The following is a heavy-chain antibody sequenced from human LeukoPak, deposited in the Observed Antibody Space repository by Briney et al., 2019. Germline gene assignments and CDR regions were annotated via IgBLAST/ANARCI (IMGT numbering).Heavy chain of an antibody. J-gene: IGHJ4*02. V-gene: IGHV3-66*01. D-gene: IGHD3-16*01. CDR2: IHRGGNT. CDR3: ERDPGYCLGVDYGDY. CDR1: GFTVSGNY. Sequence: GGSLRLSCAASGFTVSGNYMSWVSQAPGKGLEWISVIHRGGNTYYADSVKGRFTISRDSSKNTVFIQMDSLRAEDTAVYYCERDPGYCLGVDYGDYWRQGTLVTVST.